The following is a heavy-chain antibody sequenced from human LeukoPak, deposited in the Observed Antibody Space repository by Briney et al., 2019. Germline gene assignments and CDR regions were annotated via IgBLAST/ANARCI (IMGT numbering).Heavy chain of an antibody. V-gene: IGHV3-21*01. CDR3: ARDGGTADPYFDY. CDR1: GFTFSSYS. Sequence: GGSLRLSCAASGFTFSSYSMNWVRQAPGKGLEWVSSISSSSSYIYYADSVKGRFTISRGNAKNSLYLQMNSLRAEDTAVYYCARDGGTADPYFDYWGQGTLVTVSS. J-gene: IGHJ4*02. CDR2: ISSSSSYI. D-gene: IGHD2-15*01.